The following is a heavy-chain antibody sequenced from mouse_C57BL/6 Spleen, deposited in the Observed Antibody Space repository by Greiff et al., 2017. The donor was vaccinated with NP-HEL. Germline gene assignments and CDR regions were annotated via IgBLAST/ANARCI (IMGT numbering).Heavy chain of an antibody. J-gene: IGHJ1*03. CDR2: INPNNGGT. V-gene: IGHV1-26*01. CDR3: AGQGYRGYFDV. Sequence: VQLQQSGPELVKPGASVKISCKASGYTFTDYYMNWVKQSHGKSLEWIGDINPNNGGTSYNQKFKGKATLTVDKSSSTAYMELRSLTSEDSAVYYCAGQGYRGYFDVWGTGTTVTVSS. D-gene: IGHD2-14*01. CDR1: GYTFTDYY.